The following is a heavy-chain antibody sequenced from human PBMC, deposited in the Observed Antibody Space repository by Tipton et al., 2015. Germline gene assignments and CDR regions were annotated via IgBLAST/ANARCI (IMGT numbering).Heavy chain of an antibody. V-gene: IGHV3-21*01. D-gene: IGHD3-16*01. J-gene: IGHJ3*01. CDR1: GFNFSTYV. CDR2: IASSYI. Sequence: SLRLSCAASGFNFSTYVMSWIRQAPGKGLEWVSSIASSYIYYADAVKGRFTISRDNSNHTLYLHMGSLTVEDTGVYYCASGASSFDFWGRGTLVTVFS. CDR3: ASGASSFDF.